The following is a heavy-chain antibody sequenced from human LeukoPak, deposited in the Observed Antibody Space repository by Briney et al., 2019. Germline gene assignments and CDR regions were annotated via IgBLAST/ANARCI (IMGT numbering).Heavy chain of an antibody. J-gene: IGHJ4*02. V-gene: IGHV4-39*01. CDR2: IYYSGST. D-gene: IGHD3-22*01. Sequence: SETLSLTCTVSVGSISSSSYYWRWMRRPPGKGVEGIGHIYYSGSTYYNPSLKNRVTISVDTSKNQFSLKLRSVTPADTAVYYCARHLAIYDSGGYYYERGRYYFDFWGQGALVTVSS. CDR3: ARHLAIYDSGGYYYERGRYYFDF. CDR1: VGSISSSSYY.